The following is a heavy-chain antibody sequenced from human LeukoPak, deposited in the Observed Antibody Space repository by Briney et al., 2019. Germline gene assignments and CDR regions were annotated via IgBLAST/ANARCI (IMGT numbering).Heavy chain of an antibody. CDR2: IIPIFGTA. D-gene: IGHD2-21*02. J-gene: IGHJ3*02. CDR3: ARGSIVVVTDTQTYDAFDI. CDR1: GGTFSSYT. V-gene: IGHV1-69*05. Sequence: SVKVSCKASGGTFSSYTISWVRQAPGQGLEWMGGIIPIFGTANYAQKFQGRVTITTDESTNTAYMELSSLRSEDTAVYYCARGSIVVVTDTQTYDAFDIWGQGTMVTVSS.